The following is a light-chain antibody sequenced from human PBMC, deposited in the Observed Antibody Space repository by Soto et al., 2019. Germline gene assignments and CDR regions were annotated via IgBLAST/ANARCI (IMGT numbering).Light chain of an antibody. J-gene: IGKJ4*01. CDR1: QNINIW. V-gene: IGKV1-5*01. Sequence: DIQMTQSPSTLSASVGDRVTITCRASQNINIWLAWYQQKPGKAPKLLIFDASSLESGVPPRFSGSGSGTVFTLTISSLQPEDFATYYCQQANSFPPTFGGGTKVDIK. CDR3: QQANSFPPT. CDR2: DAS.